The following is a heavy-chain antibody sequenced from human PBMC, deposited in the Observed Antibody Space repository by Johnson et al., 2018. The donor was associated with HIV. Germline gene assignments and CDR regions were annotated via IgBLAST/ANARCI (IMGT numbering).Heavy chain of an antibody. D-gene: IGHD1-26*01. CDR2: ISYDGGNK. CDR3: ARGRGGYYTFDV. Sequence: QVQLVESGGGLVQPGRSLRLSCAASGFTFSSYAMSWVRQAPGKGLEWVAVISYDGGNKYYADSVKGRFTISRDNSKNTLYLQMNSLRAEDTAVYYCARGRGGYYTFDVWGQGTMVTVSS. V-gene: IGHV3-30-3*01. CDR1: GFTFSSYA. J-gene: IGHJ3*01.